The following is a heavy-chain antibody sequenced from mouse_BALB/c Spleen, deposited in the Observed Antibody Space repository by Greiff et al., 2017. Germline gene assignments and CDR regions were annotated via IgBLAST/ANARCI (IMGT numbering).Heavy chain of an antibody. D-gene: IGHD2-14*01. CDR1: GYSFTSYW. CDR3: ASSPSCYRYDEYFDV. V-gene: IGHV1-74*01. CDR2: IHPSDSDT. J-gene: IGHJ1*01. Sequence: QVQLQQPGAELVRPGASVKLSCKASGYSFTSYWMNWVKQRPGQGLEWIGMIHPSDSDTRLNQKFKDKATLTVDKSSSTAYMQLSSPTSEDSAVYYCASSPSCYRYDEYFDVWGAGTTVTVSS.